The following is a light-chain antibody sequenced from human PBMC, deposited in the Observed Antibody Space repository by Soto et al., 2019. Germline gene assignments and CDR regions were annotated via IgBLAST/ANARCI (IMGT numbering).Light chain of an antibody. V-gene: IGLV2-14*01. CDR2: DVS. Sequence: QSALTQPASVSGSPGQSITISCTGTSSDVGHNHVSWYQHHAGKVPKLIIYDVSDRPSGVSTRFSGSKSGNMASLTISGLQAEDEADYYCSSYPASGVFGGGTKLTVL. CDR3: SSYPASGV. CDR1: SSDVGHNH. J-gene: IGLJ3*02.